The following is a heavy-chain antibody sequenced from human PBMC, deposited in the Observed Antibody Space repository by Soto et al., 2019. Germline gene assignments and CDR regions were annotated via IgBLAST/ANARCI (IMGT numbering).Heavy chain of an antibody. CDR1: GFTFSSYA. D-gene: IGHD4-4*01. CDR3: ARPLWRNDYNWGYFDL. J-gene: IGHJ2*01. V-gene: IGHV3-30-3*01. Sequence: QVQLVESGGGVVQPGRSLRLSCAASGFTFSSYAMHWVRQAPGKGLEWVAVISYDGSNKYYADSVKGRFTISRDNSKNTRDLQMNSLRAEDTAVYYCARPLWRNDYNWGYFDLWGRGTLVTVSS. CDR2: ISYDGSNK.